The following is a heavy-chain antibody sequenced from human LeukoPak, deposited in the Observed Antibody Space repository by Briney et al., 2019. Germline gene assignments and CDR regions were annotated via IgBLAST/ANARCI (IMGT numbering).Heavy chain of an antibody. CDR1: GFTFSSYS. V-gene: IGHV3-21*01. CDR3: ARERCSSTSCYFETG. J-gene: IGHJ4*02. D-gene: IGHD2-2*01. Sequence: GGSLRLSCAASGFTFSSYSMNWVRQAPGKGLEWVSSISSSSSYIYYADSVKGRFTISRDNAKNSLYLQMNSLRAEDTAVYYCARERCSSTSCYFETGWGQGTLVTVSP. CDR2: ISSSSSYI.